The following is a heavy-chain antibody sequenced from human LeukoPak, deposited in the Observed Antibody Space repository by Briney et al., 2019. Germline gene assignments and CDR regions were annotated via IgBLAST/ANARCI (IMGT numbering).Heavy chain of an antibody. V-gene: IGHV6-1*01. Sequence: SQTLSLTCAISGDSVSGGSAGWNWIRQSPSRGLEWLGRIYYRSKWYSDYAISVKSRITINPDTSRNQFSLQLNSVTHYDRAVHYCTGGGLVRGSLHWFDPWGQGTLVTVSS. D-gene: IGHD3-10*01. CDR2: IYYRSKWYS. CDR3: TGGGLVRGSLHWFDP. CDR1: GDSVSGGSAG. J-gene: IGHJ5*02.